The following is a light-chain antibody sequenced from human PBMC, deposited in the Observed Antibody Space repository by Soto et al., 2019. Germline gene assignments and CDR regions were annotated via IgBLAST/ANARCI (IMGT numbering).Light chain of an antibody. Sequence: DIQMTQSPSSLSASVGDRVTITCRASQSVASYLNWYQQKVGKAPNLLIFAASSLQSGVPSRFSGSGSGTDFTITISRLQPEDFATYYCQQSYTTPHTFSQGTKLEIK. CDR1: QSVASY. CDR2: AAS. V-gene: IGKV1-39*01. J-gene: IGKJ2*01. CDR3: QQSYTTPHT.